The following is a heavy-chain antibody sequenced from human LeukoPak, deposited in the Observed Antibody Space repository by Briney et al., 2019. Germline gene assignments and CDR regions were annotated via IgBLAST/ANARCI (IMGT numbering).Heavy chain of an antibody. CDR1: GFTFSSYA. D-gene: IGHD3-3*01. CDR3: AKGLLRFLEWSGFDP. V-gene: IGHV3-23*01. CDR2: ISGSGGST. Sequence: GGSLRLSCAASGFTFSSYAMSWVRQAPGKGLEWVSAISGSGGSTYYADSVKGRFTISRDNSKNTLYLQMNSLRAEDTAVYYCAKGLLRFLEWSGFDPWGQGTLVTVSS. J-gene: IGHJ5*02.